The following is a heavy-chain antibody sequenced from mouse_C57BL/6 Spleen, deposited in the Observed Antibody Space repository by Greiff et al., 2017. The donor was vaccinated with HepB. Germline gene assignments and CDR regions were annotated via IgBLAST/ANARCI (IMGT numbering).Heavy chain of an antibody. CDR2: ISGGGGNT. CDR3: ARRDYGRHYFDY. Sequence: EVMLVESGGGLVKPGGSLKLSCAASGFTFSSYTMSWVRQTPEKRLEWVATISGGGGNTYYPDSVKGRFTISRDNAKNTLYLQMSSLRSEDTALYYCARRDYGRHYFDYWGQGTTLTVSS. CDR1: GFTFSSYT. D-gene: IGHD1-1*01. J-gene: IGHJ2*01. V-gene: IGHV5-9*01.